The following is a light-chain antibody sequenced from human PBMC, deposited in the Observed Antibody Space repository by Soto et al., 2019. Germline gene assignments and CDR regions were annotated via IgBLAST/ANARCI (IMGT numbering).Light chain of an antibody. CDR2: AAS. V-gene: IGKV1-39*01. CDR3: QQSISAPLT. Sequence: DIQMTQSPSSLSASVGDRVTITCRASQTISNYLNWYQQKPGKAPKLLIFAASSLQSGVPSRFSGSGSGTEFTLTISSLQPEDSASYFCQQSISAPLTFGGGTKVEIK. CDR1: QTISNY. J-gene: IGKJ4*01.